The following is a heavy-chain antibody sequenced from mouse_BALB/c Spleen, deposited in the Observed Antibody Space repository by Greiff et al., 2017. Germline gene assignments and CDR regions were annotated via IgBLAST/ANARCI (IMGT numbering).Heavy chain of an antibody. CDR1: GFSLTDYG. CDR3: AKQEDGNYVGAMDY. Sequence: VMLVESGPGLVAPSQSLSITCTVSGFSLTDYGVSWIRQPPGKGLEWLGVIWGGGSTYYNSALKSRLSISKDNSKSQVFLKMNSLQTDDTAMYYCAKQEDGNYVGAMDYWGQGTSVTVSS. CDR2: IWGGGST. J-gene: IGHJ4*01. V-gene: IGHV2-6-5*01. D-gene: IGHD2-1*01.